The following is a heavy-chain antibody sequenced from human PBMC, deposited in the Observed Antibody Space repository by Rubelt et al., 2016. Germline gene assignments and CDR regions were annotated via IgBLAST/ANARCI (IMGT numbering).Heavy chain of an antibody. Sequence: QVQLVQSGAEVKKPGASVKVSCKASGYTFTSYGISWVRQAPGQGLEWRGWISAYNGNTNYAQKLQGRVTMTTDTSTSTAYMELRSLRSDDSAVYYCARDPPTRFTSTGWFDPWVQGTLVTVSS. CDR1: GYTFTSYG. V-gene: IGHV1-18*01. J-gene: IGHJ5*02. CDR3: ARDPPTRFTSTGWFDP. D-gene: IGHD5-12*01. CDR2: ISAYNGNT.